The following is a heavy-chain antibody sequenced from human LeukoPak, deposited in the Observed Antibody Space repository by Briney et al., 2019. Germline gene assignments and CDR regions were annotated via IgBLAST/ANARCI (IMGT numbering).Heavy chain of an antibody. V-gene: IGHV1-46*01. D-gene: IGHD6-19*01. CDR3: ARAHSSGWYGAEGY. Sequence: ASVKVSCMPSGYTFTGYFMHWVRPTPGQGLEWMGWINPSGVSTSYAQKFQGRVTITADKSTSTAYMELSSLRSEDTAVYYCARAHSSGWYGAEGYWGQGTLVTVSS. CDR1: GYTFTGYF. J-gene: IGHJ4*02. CDR2: INPSGVST.